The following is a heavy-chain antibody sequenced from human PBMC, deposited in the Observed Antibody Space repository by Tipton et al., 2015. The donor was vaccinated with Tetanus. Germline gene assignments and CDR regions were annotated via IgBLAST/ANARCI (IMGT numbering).Heavy chain of an antibody. CDR2: VSSTSSYI. CDR1: GFIYSSYA. CDR3: ASGSALDY. Sequence: SLRLSCEVSGFIYSSYAMNWVRQAPGKGLEWVASVSSTSSYIYYADSLKGRFTISRDNAKNSLYPQMDNLRAEDTAVYFCASGSALDYWGQGTLVTVSS. J-gene: IGHJ4*02. V-gene: IGHV3-21*06. D-gene: IGHD6-25*01.